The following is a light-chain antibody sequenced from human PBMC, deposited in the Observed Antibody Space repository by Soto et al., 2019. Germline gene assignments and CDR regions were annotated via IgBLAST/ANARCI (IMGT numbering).Light chain of an antibody. CDR1: SSDIGGYNY. V-gene: IGLV2-14*03. Sequence: QSALTQPASVSRSPGQSIAISCTGTSSDIGGYNYVSWYQQHPGKAPKLLIYDVTHRPSGVSNRFSGSKSGDTASLTISGLQAEDEADYYCSSYTSTSTPYVFGTGTKVTVL. CDR2: DVT. CDR3: SSYTSTSTPYV. J-gene: IGLJ1*01.